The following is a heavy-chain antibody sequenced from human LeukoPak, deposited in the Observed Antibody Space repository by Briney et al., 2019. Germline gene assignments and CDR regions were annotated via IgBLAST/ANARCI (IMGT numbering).Heavy chain of an antibody. CDR1: GFTFSSFG. CDR3: ARYYGDLGGFDI. V-gene: IGHV3-30*02. CDR2: IRYDGSNK. Sequence: GGSLRLSCAASGFTFSSFGMHWVRQAPGKGLEWVAFIRYDGSNKYYADSVKGRFTISRDNSKNTLYLQMNSLRAEDTAVYYCARYYGDLGGFDIWGQGTMVTVSS. D-gene: IGHD4-17*01. J-gene: IGHJ3*02.